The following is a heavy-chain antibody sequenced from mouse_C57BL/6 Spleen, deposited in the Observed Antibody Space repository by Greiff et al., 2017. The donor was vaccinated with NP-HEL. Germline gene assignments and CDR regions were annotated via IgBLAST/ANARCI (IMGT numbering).Heavy chain of an antibody. CDR2: ISSGSSTI. CDR3: ARNPYYYGSSYVERDYAMDY. J-gene: IGHJ4*01. V-gene: IGHV5-17*01. D-gene: IGHD1-1*01. Sequence: EVQLQESGGGLVKPGGSLKLSCAASGFTFSDYGMHWVRQAPEKGLEWVAYISSGSSTIYYADTVKGRFTISRDNAKNTLFLQMTSLRSEDTAMYYCARNPYYYGSSYVERDYAMDYWGQGTSVTVSS. CDR1: GFTFSDYG.